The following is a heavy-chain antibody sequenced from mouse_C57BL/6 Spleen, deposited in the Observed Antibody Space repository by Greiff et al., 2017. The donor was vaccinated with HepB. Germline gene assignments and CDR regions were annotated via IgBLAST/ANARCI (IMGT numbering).Heavy chain of an antibody. CDR3: ASTAQAPFAY. D-gene: IGHD3-2*02. J-gene: IGHJ3*01. CDR2: IDPSDSET. V-gene: IGHV1-52*01. CDR1: GYTFTSYW. Sequence: QVQLQQPGAELVRPGSSVKLSCKASGYTFTSYWMHWVKQRPIQGLEWIGNIDPSDSETHYNQKFKDKATLTVDKASSTAYMQLSSLSSEDSAVYYCASTAQAPFAYWGQGTLVTVSA.